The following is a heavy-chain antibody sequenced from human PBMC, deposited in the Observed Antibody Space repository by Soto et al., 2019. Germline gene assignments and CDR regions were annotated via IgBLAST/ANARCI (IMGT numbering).Heavy chain of an antibody. V-gene: IGHV1-18*01. D-gene: IGHD5-18*01. CDR3: ARGGYSYGKTYYYYGMDV. Sequence: XSVKVSCKASGYSFTSYGIIWVRQAPGQGLEWMGWISAYNGNTNYAQKLQGRVTMTTDTSTSTAYMELRSLRSDDTAVYYCARGGYSYGKTYYYYGMDVWGQGTTVTVSS. CDR1: GYSFTSYG. CDR2: ISAYNGNT. J-gene: IGHJ6*02.